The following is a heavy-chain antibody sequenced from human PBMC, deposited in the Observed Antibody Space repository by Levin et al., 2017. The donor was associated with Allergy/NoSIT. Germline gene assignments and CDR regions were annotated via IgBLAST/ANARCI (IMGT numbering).Heavy chain of an antibody. V-gene: IGHV4-34*01. D-gene: IGHD2-15*01. CDR1: GGSFSGSY. CDR2: INHSGST. Sequence: SQTLSLTCAVYGGSFSGSYWSWIRQPPGKGLEWIGEINHSGSTNYNPSLKSRVTISVDTSKNQFSLKLSSVTAADTAVYYCARLTTGYYCSGGSCYSNWFDPWGQGTLVTVSS. J-gene: IGHJ5*02. CDR3: ARLTTGYYCSGGSCYSNWFDP.